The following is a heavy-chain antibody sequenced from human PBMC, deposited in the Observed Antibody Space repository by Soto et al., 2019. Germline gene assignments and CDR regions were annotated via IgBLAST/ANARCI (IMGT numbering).Heavy chain of an antibody. V-gene: IGHV6-1*01. J-gene: IGHJ4*02. Sequence: SQTLSLTCAISGDSVSSNSAAWSWLRPSPSRGLEWLGRTYYRSKWYNEYAGSVKSRITINPDASKNRFSLQLNSVTPEDTDVYSCANGGPSTSTERVTTAPFDYSGKGRLFTVAS. CDR3: ANGGPSTSTERVTTAPFDY. CDR1: GDSVSSNSAA. D-gene: IGHD4-17*01. CDR2: TYYRSKWYN.